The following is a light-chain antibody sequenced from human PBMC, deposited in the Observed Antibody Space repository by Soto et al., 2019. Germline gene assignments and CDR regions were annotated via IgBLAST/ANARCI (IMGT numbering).Light chain of an antibody. Sequence: EIVMTQSPVTLSVFPWERATLPCRARQSVGATVAWYHQRPGQAPRLLISGASTRATGVPARVSASGSGTAFTLTITSLQSDDFGVYYCQQYADWPTTFGQGTRVEIK. CDR3: QQYADWPTT. CDR1: QSVGAT. CDR2: GAS. J-gene: IGKJ1*01. V-gene: IGKV3-15*01.